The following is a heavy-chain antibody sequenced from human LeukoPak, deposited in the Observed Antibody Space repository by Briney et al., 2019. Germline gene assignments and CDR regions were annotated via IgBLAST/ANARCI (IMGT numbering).Heavy chain of an antibody. CDR1: GGTFSSYA. J-gene: IGHJ6*03. CDR3: ARVGYSGSAYYYYMDV. CDR2: IIPIFGTA. D-gene: IGHD1-26*01. V-gene: IGHV1-69*13. Sequence: ASVKVSCKASGGTFSSYAISWVRQAPGQGLEWMGGIIPIFGTANYAQKFQGRVTITADESTSTAYMELSSLGSEDTAVYYCARVGYSGSAYYYYMDVWGKGTTVTVSS.